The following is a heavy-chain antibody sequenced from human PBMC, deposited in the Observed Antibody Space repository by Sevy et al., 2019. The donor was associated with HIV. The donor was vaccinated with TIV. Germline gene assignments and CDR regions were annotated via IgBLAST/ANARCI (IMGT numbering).Heavy chain of an antibody. J-gene: IGHJ3*02. D-gene: IGHD6-19*01. CDR3: AREGEGSSEYGLDI. CDR1: GFTFRSYS. V-gene: IGHV3-21*06. CDR2: ISGSSSYI. Sequence: GGSLRFSCEASGFTFRSYSMNWVRQAPGKGLEWLSSISGSSSYIYYADSVKGRFTISRDNAKNSLYLQMNGLRAEDTALYYCAREGEGSSEYGLDIWGQGTMVTVSS.